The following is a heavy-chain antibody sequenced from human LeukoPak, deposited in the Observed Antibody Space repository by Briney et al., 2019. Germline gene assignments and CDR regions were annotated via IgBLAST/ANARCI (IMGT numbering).Heavy chain of an antibody. Sequence: SETLSLTCTVSGYSISSGYYWGWIRQPPGKGLEWIGSIYHSGSTYYNPTLNSRVTISVDTSKNQFSLKLSSVTAADTAVYYCARDRCSSTSCYFSFGGDFDYWGQGTLVTVSS. CDR1: GYSISSGYY. CDR3: ARDRCSSTSCYFSFGGDFDY. D-gene: IGHD2-2*01. V-gene: IGHV4-38-2*02. J-gene: IGHJ4*02. CDR2: IYHSGST.